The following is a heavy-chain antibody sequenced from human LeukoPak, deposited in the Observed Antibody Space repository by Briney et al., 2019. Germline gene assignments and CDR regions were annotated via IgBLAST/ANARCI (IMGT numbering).Heavy chain of an antibody. CDR2: LDYSGST. J-gene: IGHJ4*02. Sequence: SETLSLTCTVSGYSISSYYWTWIRQPPGKGLEWIGYLDYSGSTNYNPSLKSRVTISVDTSKNQFSLKLSSVTAADTAVYYCARNAGFTYSSSLKRAEFDYWGQGTLVTVSS. CDR1: GYSISSYY. V-gene: IGHV4-59*12. D-gene: IGHD6-6*01. CDR3: ARNAGFTYSSSLKRAEFDY.